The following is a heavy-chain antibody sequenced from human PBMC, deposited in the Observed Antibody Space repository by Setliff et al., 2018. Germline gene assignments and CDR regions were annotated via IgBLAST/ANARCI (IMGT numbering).Heavy chain of an antibody. CDR2: ISGGSGRT. CDR3: ASYCSSTSCPFDY. CDR1: GFTFSTYA. J-gene: IGHJ4*02. Sequence: GGSLRLSCAASGFTFSTYAMSWVRQAPGKGLEWVSAISGGSGRTYYVATVKGQFTISRDNSKNTLYLQMNSLRAEDTAVYYCASYCSSTSCPFDYWGQGTLVTVSS. V-gene: IGHV3-23*01. D-gene: IGHD2-2*01.